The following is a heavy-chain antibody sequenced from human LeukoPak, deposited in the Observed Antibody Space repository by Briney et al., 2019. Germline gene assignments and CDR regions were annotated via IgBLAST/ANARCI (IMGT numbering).Heavy chain of an antibody. CDR3: ARQTGSGLFILP. J-gene: IGHJ4*02. V-gene: IGHV4-39*01. Sequence: SETLSLTCTVSGGSISSSSYYWGWIRQPPGKGLEWIGSIYYSGSTYYNPSLKSRVTIAVDTSKNQFSLKLRSVTAADTAVYYCARQTGSGLFILPGGQGTLVTVSS. CDR1: GGSISSSSYY. D-gene: IGHD3/OR15-3a*01. CDR2: IYYSGST.